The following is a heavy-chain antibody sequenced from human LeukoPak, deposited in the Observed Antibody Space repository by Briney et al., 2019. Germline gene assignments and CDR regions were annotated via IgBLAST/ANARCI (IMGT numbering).Heavy chain of an antibody. CDR2: IFHTGST. D-gene: IGHD3-22*01. CDR1: GGSISGYY. J-gene: IGHJ4*02. V-gene: IGHV4-59*08. CDR3: VRQPYSSGAYYFDY. Sequence: SETLSLTCTVSGGSISGYYWSWIREPPGKGLEWIGYIFHTGSTTYNPSLKSRVTISVDTSKNQFSLKLSSVTAADTAVYYCVRQPYSSGAYYFDYWGQGTLVTVSS.